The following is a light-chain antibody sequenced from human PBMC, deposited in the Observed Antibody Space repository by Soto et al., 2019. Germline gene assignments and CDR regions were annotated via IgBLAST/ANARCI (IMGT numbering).Light chain of an antibody. CDR2: GAS. J-gene: IGKJ1*01. CDR1: QSVSSN. Sequence: EIVMTQSPATLSVSPGERATLSCRASQSVSSNLAWYQQKPAQPPRLLIYGASTRATGIPARFSGSGSGTEFTLTTSSLQSDAFAVYYCQQYNNWPPWTFGQGTKVEIK. CDR3: QQYNNWPPWT. V-gene: IGKV3-15*01.